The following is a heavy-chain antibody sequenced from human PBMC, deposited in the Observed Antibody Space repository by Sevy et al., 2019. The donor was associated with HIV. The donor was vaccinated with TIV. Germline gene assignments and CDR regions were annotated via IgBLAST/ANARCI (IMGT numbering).Heavy chain of an antibody. CDR2: MNPNSGNT. D-gene: IGHD6-13*01. CDR1: GYTFTSYD. CDR3: ARTEPGIADYGMDV. Sequence: ASLKVSCKASGYTFTSYDINWVRQATGQGLEWMGWMNPNSGNTGYAQKFQGRVTMTRNTSISTAYMELSSLRSEDTAVYYCARTEPGIADYGMDVWGQGTTVTVSS. J-gene: IGHJ6*02. V-gene: IGHV1-8*01.